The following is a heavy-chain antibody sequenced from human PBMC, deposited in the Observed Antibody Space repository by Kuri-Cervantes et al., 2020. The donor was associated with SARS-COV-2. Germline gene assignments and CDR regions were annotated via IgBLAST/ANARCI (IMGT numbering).Heavy chain of an antibody. V-gene: IGHV4-34*01. CDR3: ARVDGDYVDWYFDL. CDR1: GGSFSGYY. CDR2: INHSGST. Sequence: SETLSLTCAVYGGSFSGYYWSWIRQPPGKGLEWIGEINHSGSTNYNPSLKSRVTISVDTSKNQFSLKLSSVTAADTAVYYCARVDGDYVDWYFDLWGRGTLVTGSS. J-gene: IGHJ2*01. D-gene: IGHD4-17*01.